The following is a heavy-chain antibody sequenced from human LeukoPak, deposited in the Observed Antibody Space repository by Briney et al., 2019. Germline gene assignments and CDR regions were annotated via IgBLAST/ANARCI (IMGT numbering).Heavy chain of an antibody. Sequence: GESLKISCKGSGYRFINFWIGWVRQMPGKGLEWMGIIHPGDSDTRYSPSFQGQVTISVDKSISTAYLQFSSLKASDTAMYYCARRGLSGFRSGPTCYDAFDIWGQGIMVTVSS. CDR2: IHPGDSDT. CDR3: ARRGLSGFRSGPTCYDAFDI. V-gene: IGHV5-51*01. D-gene: IGHD2-15*01. CDR1: GYRFINFW. J-gene: IGHJ3*02.